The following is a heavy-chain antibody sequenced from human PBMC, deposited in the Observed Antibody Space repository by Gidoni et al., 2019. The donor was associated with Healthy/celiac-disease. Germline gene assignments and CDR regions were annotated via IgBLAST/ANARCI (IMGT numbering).Heavy chain of an antibody. D-gene: IGHD3-22*01. CDR1: GYTFTSYY. V-gene: IGHV1-46*01. CDR3: AREYRYYDSSGYYDAFDI. J-gene: IGHJ3*02. Sequence: QVQLVQSGAEVKKPGASVEVSCKASGYTFTSYYMHWGRQAPGQGLEWMGIINPSGGSTSYAQKFQGRVTMTRDTSTSTVYMELSSLRSEDTAVYYCAREYRYYDSSGYYDAFDIWGQGTMVTVSS. CDR2: INPSGGST.